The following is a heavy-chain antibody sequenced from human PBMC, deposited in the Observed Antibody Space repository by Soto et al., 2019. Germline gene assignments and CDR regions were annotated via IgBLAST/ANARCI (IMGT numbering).Heavy chain of an antibody. J-gene: IGHJ3*02. Sequence: QVQLQESGPGLVKASQTLSLTCTVSGASVNSGDYYWSWVRQPQGRGLEWMGYIHYSETIYYNPSLKSRVQILVETFKNQFSLEVSYVTAADTAVYYCARAHRYYDYPDIWGQGTTVTVSS. CDR3: ARAHRYYDYPDI. CDR1: GASVNSGDYY. CDR2: IHYSETI. V-gene: IGHV4-30-4*01. D-gene: IGHD3-22*01.